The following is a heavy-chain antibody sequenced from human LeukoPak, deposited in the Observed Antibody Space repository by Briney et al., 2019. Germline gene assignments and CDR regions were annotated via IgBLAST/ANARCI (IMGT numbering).Heavy chain of an antibody. D-gene: IGHD6-19*01. CDR3: AHNQRTYSNGWRIYYFDY. CDR2: IYWDGDK. Sequence: SGPTLVKPTQTLTLICTFSGFSLSTTGVGVGWIRQPPGKALEWLALIYWDGDKRYSPSLKSRLTITKDTSKNQVVLTMTNMDPVDTATYFCAHNQRTYSNGWRIYYFDYWGQGTLVTVSS. V-gene: IGHV2-5*02. CDR1: GFSLSTTGVG. J-gene: IGHJ4*02.